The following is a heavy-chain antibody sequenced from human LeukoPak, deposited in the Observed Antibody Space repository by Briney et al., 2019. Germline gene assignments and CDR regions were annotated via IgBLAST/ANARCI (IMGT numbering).Heavy chain of an antibody. CDR2: INGGGDHT. J-gene: IGHJ4*02. CDR1: GFTFSTYS. Sequence: GGSLRLSCAASGFTFSTYSMNWVRQVPGKGLEWVSAINGGGDHTHYADSVKGRFTISRDNSKNTLYFHLNSLRADDTAVYYCARRDVLNGEWIFFDHWGQGTLVTVSS. D-gene: IGHD2-2*03. V-gene: IGHV3-23*01. CDR3: ARRDVLNGEWIFFDH.